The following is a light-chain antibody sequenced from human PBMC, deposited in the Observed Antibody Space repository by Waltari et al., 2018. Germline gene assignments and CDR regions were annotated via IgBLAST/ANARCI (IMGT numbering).Light chain of an antibody. V-gene: IGKV3-15*01. Sequence: EIVMTQSPATLSVSPGERATLSCRASQSISSNLAWYRQKPGQAPRLLIYGASFRATGITARFSGSGSGTEFTLTISSLQSEDFAVYYCQQYNNWPPTTFGQGTKLEIK. CDR3: QQYNNWPPTT. J-gene: IGKJ2*01. CDR2: GAS. CDR1: QSISSN.